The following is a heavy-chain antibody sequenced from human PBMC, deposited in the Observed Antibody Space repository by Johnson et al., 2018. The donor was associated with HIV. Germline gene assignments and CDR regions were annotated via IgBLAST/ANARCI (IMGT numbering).Heavy chain of an antibody. CDR1: GFTFDDYG. J-gene: IGHJ3*02. Sequence: VQLVESGGGVARPGGSLRLSCAASGFTFDDYGMHWVCQASGKGLEWVGRIRSKANSYATAYAASVKGRFTISRDDSKNTAYLQMNSLKTEDTAMYYCAKDDYGDLWVGAFDIWGQGTMVTVSS. V-gene: IGHV3-73*01. CDR2: IRSKANSYAT. D-gene: IGHD4-17*01. CDR3: AKDDYGDLWVGAFDI.